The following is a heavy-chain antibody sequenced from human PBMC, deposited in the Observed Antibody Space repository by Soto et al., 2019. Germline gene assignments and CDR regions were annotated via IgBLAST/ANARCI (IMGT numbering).Heavy chain of an antibody. CDR1: EFTFTTHA. CDR3: AREPVAAPAAPGAMDV. D-gene: IGHD2-2*01. CDR2: MSSTGREA. V-gene: IGHV3-30*04. J-gene: IGHJ6*02. Sequence: QVRLVESGGGVVQPGTSLRLSCAASEFTFTTHAMHWVRQAPGKGLEWVAVMSSTGREAFYADFVKGRFTISRDDSKNMIYLEIDSLRPDDTAVYYCAREPVAAPAAPGAMDVWGQGTTVTVAS.